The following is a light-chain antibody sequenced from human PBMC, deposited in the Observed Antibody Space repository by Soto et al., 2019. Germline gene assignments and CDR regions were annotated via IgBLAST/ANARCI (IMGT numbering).Light chain of an antibody. V-gene: IGKV3-11*01. CDR3: QQRSNWPPSIT. J-gene: IGKJ5*01. Sequence: ETVLTQSPATLSLSPGDRATLSCRASQSVTTFLAWYQQKPGQAPRLRIYDASDRATGIPARFSGSGSGTDFTLTISSVEPEDFAIYYCQQRSNWPPSITFGQGTRLEIK. CDR2: DAS. CDR1: QSVTTF.